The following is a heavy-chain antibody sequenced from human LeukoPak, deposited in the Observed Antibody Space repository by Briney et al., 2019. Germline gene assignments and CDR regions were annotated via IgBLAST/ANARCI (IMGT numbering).Heavy chain of an antibody. CDR3: AREMYGGVCCAFDI. V-gene: IGHV3-74*01. CDR1: GFTFSSYW. D-gene: IGHD4-23*01. Sequence: PGGSLRLSCAASGFTFSSYWMHWVRQAPGKGLVWVSRINSDGSSTTYADSVKGRFTISRDNAKNTLYLQMNSLRAEDTAVYYCAREMYGGVCCAFDIWGQGTMVTVSS. CDR2: INSDGSST. J-gene: IGHJ3*02.